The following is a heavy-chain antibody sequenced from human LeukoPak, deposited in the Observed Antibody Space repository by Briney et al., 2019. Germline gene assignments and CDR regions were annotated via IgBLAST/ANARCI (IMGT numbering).Heavy chain of an antibody. J-gene: IGHJ6*03. Sequence: SVKVSCKASGGTFSSYAISWVRQAPGQGLEWMGGIIPIFGTANNAQRFQGRVTITADESTSTAYTELSSLRSEDTAVYYCAREGVDIVATGYYYYYMDVWGKGTTVTVSS. CDR2: IIPIFGTA. V-gene: IGHV1-69*13. CDR3: AREGVDIVATGYYYYYMDV. D-gene: IGHD5-12*01. CDR1: GGTFSSYA.